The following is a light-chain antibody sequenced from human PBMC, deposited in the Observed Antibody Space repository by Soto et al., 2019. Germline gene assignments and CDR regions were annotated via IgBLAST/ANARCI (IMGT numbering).Light chain of an antibody. Sequence: EIVMTQSPATLSVSPGERATLSCRASQSVSSNLAWYQQKPGQAPRPLIYGASTRATGISARFSGSGSGTEFTLTISSLQSEDFAVYYRQQYNNWPLTFGGGTKVEIK. CDR1: QSVSSN. CDR2: GAS. V-gene: IGKV3-15*01. J-gene: IGKJ4*01. CDR3: QQYNNWPLT.